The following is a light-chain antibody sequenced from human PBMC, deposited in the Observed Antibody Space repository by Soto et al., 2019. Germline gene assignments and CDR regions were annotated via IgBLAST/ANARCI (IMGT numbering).Light chain of an antibody. CDR3: QKYDNLPSLT. CDR2: DAF. Sequence: DIQMTQSPSSLSASVGDRVTITCQASRDIRNYLNWYQQKPGKAPKLLIYDAFNLETGVPSRFSGSRSGTDFSLTISSLQTEDTATYYCQKYDNLPSLTFGGGTKVEIK. V-gene: IGKV1-33*01. J-gene: IGKJ4*01. CDR1: RDIRNY.